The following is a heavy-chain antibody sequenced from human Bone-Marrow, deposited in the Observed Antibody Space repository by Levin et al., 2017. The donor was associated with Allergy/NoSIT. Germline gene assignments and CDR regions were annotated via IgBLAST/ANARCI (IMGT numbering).Heavy chain of an antibody. CDR1: GYTFNRYY. J-gene: IGHJ4*02. Sequence: GESLKISCKSSGYTFNRYYMHWVRQAPGQGLEWMGIINPSGSNTTYAQKFQGRVTMTRDTSSSTVYMDLNSLRSEDTAVYFCARGGSYISPFDYWGQGTLVTVSP. D-gene: IGHD3-10*01. CDR3: ARGGSYISPFDY. CDR2: INPSGSNT. V-gene: IGHV1-46*02.